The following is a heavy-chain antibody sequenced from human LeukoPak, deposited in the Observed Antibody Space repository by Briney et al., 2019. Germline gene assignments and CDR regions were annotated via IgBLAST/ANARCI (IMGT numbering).Heavy chain of an antibody. V-gene: IGHV4-61*01. J-gene: IGHJ3*02. CDR3: ARAPTSTINAFDI. CDR1: GGSVNSGSYY. D-gene: IGHD5-24*01. Sequence: SETLSLTCTVSGGSVNSGSYYWSWIRQPPGKGLEWIGYIYYSGSTNYNPSLKSRVTTSVDTSKNRFSLMLSSVTAADTAVYYCARAPTSTINAFDIWGQGTMVTVSS. CDR2: IYYSGST.